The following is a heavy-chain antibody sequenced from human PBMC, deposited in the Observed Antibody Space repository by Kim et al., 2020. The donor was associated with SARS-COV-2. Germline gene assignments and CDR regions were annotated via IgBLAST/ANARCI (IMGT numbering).Heavy chain of an antibody. CDR2: IYYSGST. D-gene: IGHD3-10*01. CDR3: ARVGSGKWFGELLHIDY. V-gene: IGHV4-31*03. J-gene: IGHJ4*02. CDR1: GGSISSGGYY. Sequence: TLSLTCTVSGGSISSGGYYWSWIRQHPVKGLEWIGYIYYSGSTYYNPSLKSRVTISVDTSKNQFSLKLSSVTAADTAVYYCARVGSGKWFGELLHIDYWGQGTLVTVSS.